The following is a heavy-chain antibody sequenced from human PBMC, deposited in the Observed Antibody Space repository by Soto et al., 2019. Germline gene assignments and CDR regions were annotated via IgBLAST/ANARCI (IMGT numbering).Heavy chain of an antibody. CDR1: GYTFTSYG. CDR3: ARDFSNYYYYYMDV. Sequence: GASVKVSCKASGYTFTSYGISWVRQAPGQGLEWMGWISAYNGNTNYAQKLQGRVTMTTDTSTSTAYMELRSLRSDDTAVYYCARDFSNYYYYYMDVWGKRTKVTVSS. V-gene: IGHV1-18*01. CDR2: ISAYNGNT. J-gene: IGHJ6*03. D-gene: IGHD2-2*01.